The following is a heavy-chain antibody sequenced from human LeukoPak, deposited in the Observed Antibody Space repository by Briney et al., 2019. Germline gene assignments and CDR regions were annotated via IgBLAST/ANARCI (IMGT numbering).Heavy chain of an antibody. CDR2: ISSSSSYI. CDR3: ARVGSSWYGSPYYYAMDV. D-gene: IGHD6-13*01. J-gene: IGHJ6*02. V-gene: IGHV3-21*01. CDR1: GFTFSSYS. Sequence: GGSLRLSCAASGFTFSSYSMNWVRQTPGKGLEWVSSISSSSSYIYYADSVKGRFTISRDNAKNSLYLQMNSLRAEDTAVYYCARVGSSWYGSPYYYAMDVWGQGTTVNVSS.